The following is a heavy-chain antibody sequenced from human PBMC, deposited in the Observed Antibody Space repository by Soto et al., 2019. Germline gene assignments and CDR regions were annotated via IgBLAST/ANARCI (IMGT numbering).Heavy chain of an antibody. CDR2: IWYDGSNQ. Sequence: GGSLRLSCAASGFIFSNSGMHWVRQAPGKGLEWVAIIWYDGSNQWYADSVRGRFTISRANAENSVYLQVNSLRAEDTAVYYCARVGAYFGEFDYFDYWGQGTPVTVSS. J-gene: IGHJ4*02. CDR1: GFIFSNSG. D-gene: IGHD3-10*01. V-gene: IGHV3-33*03. CDR3: ARVGAYFGEFDYFDY.